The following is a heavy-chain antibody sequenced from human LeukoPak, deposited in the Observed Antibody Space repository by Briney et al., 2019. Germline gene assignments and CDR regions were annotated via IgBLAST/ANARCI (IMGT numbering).Heavy chain of an antibody. CDR2: ISSSSSTI. CDR1: GFTFSSYS. CDR3: AREVDRYYYDSSGYLRALAFDI. J-gene: IGHJ3*02. D-gene: IGHD3-22*01. Sequence: GGSLRLSCAASGFTFSSYSMNWVRQAPGKGLEWVSYISSSSSTIYYADSVKGRFTISRDNAKNSLYLQMNSLRAEDTAVYYCAREVDRYYYDSSGYLRALAFDIWGQGTMVTVSS. V-gene: IGHV3-48*04.